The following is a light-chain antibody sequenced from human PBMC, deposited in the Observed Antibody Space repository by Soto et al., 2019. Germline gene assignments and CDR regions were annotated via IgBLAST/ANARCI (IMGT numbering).Light chain of an antibody. CDR2: GAS. J-gene: IGKJ4*01. V-gene: IGKV3-15*01. CDR3: QQYNNWPLT. Sequence: EIVLTQSPGTLSLSPGERATLSCRASQSVSSSYLAWYQQKPGQAPRLLIYGASTGATSIPARFSGSGSGTEFTLTISSLQSEDFAIYSCQQYNNWPLTFGGGTKVDI. CDR1: QSVSSSY.